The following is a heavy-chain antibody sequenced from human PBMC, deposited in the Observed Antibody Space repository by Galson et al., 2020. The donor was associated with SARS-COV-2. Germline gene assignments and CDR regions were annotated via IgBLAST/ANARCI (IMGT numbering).Heavy chain of an antibody. CDR3: ARGPEYSSSSGRLDY. CDR1: GGSFSGYY. CDR2: VNHSGSS. Sequence: SQTLSLTCAVYGGSFSGYYWSWIRQAPGKGLEWIGEVNHSGSSNYNPSLKSRVIISVDTSKNQFSLKLSSLTAAYTAVYYCARGPEYSSSSGRLDYWGQGTLVTVSS. V-gene: IGHV4-34*01. J-gene: IGHJ4*02. D-gene: IGHD6-6*01.